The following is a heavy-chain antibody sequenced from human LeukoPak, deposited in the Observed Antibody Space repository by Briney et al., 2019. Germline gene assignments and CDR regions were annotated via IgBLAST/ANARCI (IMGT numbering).Heavy chain of an antibody. CDR2: ISHSGST. CDR3: ARGQWEIRFDP. CDR1: GGSFSGYY. Sequence: PSETLSLTCAVYGGSFSGYYWSWIRQPPGKGLEWIGEISHSGSTNYNPSLKSRVTISVDTSKNQFSLKLNSVTAADTAVYYCARGQWEIRFDPWGQGTLVTVSS. D-gene: IGHD1-26*01. V-gene: IGHV4-34*01. J-gene: IGHJ5*02.